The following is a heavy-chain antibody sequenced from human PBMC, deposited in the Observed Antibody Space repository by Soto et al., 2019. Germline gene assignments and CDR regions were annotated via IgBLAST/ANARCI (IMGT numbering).Heavy chain of an antibody. CDR3: DQDRAGNWFDP. J-gene: IGHJ5*02. CDR2: ISGSGGST. Sequence: PGGSLRLSCAASGFTFSSYGMSWVRQAPGKGLEWVSAISGSGGSTYYADSVKGRFTISRDNSKNTLYLQMNSLRAEDTAVYYCDQDRAGNWFDPWGQGTLVTVSS. CDR1: GFTFSSYG. V-gene: IGHV3-23*01.